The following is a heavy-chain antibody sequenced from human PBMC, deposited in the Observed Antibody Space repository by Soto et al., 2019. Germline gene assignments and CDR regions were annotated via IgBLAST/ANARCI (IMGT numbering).Heavy chain of an antibody. D-gene: IGHD3-22*01. V-gene: IGHV3-7*01. Sequence: EVQLVESGGGLVQPGGSLRLSCAASGFTFSSYWMSCVRQAPGKGLEWVANIKQDGSEKYYVDSVKGRFTISRDNAKNSLYLQMNSLRAEDTAVYYCARDDYYDSSGSAFDIWGQGTMVTVSS. CDR2: IKQDGSEK. CDR1: GFTFSSYW. J-gene: IGHJ3*02. CDR3: ARDDYYDSSGSAFDI.